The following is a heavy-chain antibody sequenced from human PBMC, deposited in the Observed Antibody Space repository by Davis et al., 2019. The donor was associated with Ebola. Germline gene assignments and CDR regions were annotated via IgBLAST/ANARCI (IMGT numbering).Heavy chain of an antibody. Sequence: ASVKVSCKASGYTFTGYYMHWVRQAPGQGLEWMGWINPNSGGTNYAQKFQGRVTMTRDTSISTAYMDLSRLTSDDTAFYYCARPNEGGLRYYYGMDVWGQGTTVTVSS. CDR2: INPNSGGT. D-gene: IGHD1-1*01. V-gene: IGHV1-2*02. J-gene: IGHJ6*02. CDR3: ARPNEGGLRYYYGMDV. CDR1: GYTFTGYY.